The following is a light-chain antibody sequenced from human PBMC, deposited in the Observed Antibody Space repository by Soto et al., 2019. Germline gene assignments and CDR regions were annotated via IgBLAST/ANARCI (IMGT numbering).Light chain of an antibody. Sequence: EIVLTQSPGTLSLSPGDRATLSCGASQGVTSSYLAWYQQKPGQAPRLLIYGASSRATGIPDRFRCSGSVTHFSLTISSLEPEDFALYYCQQYGGSPLTFGQGTTVDIK. V-gene: IGKV3-20*01. J-gene: IGKJ1*01. CDR3: QQYGGSPLT. CDR1: QGVTSSY. CDR2: GAS.